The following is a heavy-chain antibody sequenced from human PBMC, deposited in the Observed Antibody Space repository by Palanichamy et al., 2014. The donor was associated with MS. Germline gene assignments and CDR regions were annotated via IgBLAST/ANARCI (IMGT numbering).Heavy chain of an antibody. Sequence: QVQLQESGPGLVKPSETLSLTCTVSGGSISSYYWSWIRQPPGKGLEWIGYIYYSGSTNYNPSLKSRVTISVDTSKNQFSLKLSSVTAADTAVYYCARVVPRYSYPIDYWGQGTLVTVSS. CDR3: ARVVPRYSYPIDY. CDR1: GGSISSYY. CDR2: IYYSGST. V-gene: IGHV4-59*01. J-gene: IGHJ4*02. D-gene: IGHD5-18*01.